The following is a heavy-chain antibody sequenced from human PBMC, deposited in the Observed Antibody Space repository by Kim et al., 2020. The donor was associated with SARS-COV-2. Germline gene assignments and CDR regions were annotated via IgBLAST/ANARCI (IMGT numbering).Heavy chain of an antibody. CDR3: TSQITGTSFEY. CDR1: GYTFNDYH. J-gene: IGHJ4*02. D-gene: IGHD1-1*01. CDR2: IHPKSGDT. V-gene: IGHV1-2*02. Sequence: ASVKVSCKASGYTFNDYHLHWVRQAPEKGLEWMGWIHPKSGDTNYARKFQGRVTMTRDTSISTVYMELTSLRSDDTAVFYCTSQITGTSFEYWGQGTLVT.